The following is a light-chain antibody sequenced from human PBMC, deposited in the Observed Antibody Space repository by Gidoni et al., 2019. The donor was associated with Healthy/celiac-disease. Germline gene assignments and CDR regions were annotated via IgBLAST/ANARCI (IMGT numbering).Light chain of an antibody. Sequence: DIQMTQSPSSLSASVGDRVTITCRASQSISSYLNWYQQKPGKAPKLLIYAASSLQSGVPSRFSGSGSGTELTLTISSLQPEDFATYYCQQSDSTLYTFGQGTKLEIK. CDR2: AAS. J-gene: IGKJ2*01. CDR3: QQSDSTLYT. CDR1: QSISSY. V-gene: IGKV1-39*01.